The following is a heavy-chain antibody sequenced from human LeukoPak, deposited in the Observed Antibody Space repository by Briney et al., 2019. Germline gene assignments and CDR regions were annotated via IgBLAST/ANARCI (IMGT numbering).Heavy chain of an antibody. CDR1: GGSISSYY. J-gene: IGHJ4*02. Sequence: SETLSLTCTVSGGSISSYYWSWIRHPPGKGLEWIGYIYYSGSTNYNPSLKSRVTISVDTSKNQFSLKLSSVTAADTAVYYCARPSRRGVVIPFDYWGQGTLVTVSS. V-gene: IGHV4-59*08. D-gene: IGHD3-3*01. CDR2: IYYSGST. CDR3: ARPSRRGVVIPFDY.